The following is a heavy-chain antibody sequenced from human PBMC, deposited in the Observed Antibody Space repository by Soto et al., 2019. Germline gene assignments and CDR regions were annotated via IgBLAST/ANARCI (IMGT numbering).Heavy chain of an antibody. CDR3: ARDFAIRTFWGVLTGTTILGNYYYYYGMDV. Sequence: PSQTLSLTCAISGDSVSSNSAAWNWIRQSPSRGLEWLGRTYYRSKWYNDYAVSVKSRITINPDTSKNQFSLQLNSVTPEDTAVYYCARDFAIRTFWGVLTGTTILGNYYYYYGMDVWGQGTTVTVSS. CDR1: GDSVSSNSAA. D-gene: IGHD1-7*01. J-gene: IGHJ6*02. V-gene: IGHV6-1*01. CDR2: TYYRSKWYN.